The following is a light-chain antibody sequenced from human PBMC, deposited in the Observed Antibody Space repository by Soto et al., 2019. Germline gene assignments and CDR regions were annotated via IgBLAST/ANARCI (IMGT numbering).Light chain of an antibody. CDR1: TSDVGGYNY. CDR3: LSKTSSISYV. V-gene: IGLV2-14*01. J-gene: IGLJ1*01. Sequence: QSVLTQPASVSGSPGQSITISCTGTTSDVGGYNYVSWYQQHPGEVPKLLIHEVSNRPSGVSNRFSGSKSGNTASLTISGLQAEDEADYYCLSKTSSISYVFGTGTRSPS. CDR2: EVS.